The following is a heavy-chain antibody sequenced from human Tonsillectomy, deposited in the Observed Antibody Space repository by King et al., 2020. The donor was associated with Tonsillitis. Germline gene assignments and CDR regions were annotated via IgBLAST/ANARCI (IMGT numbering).Heavy chain of an antibody. CDR1: GFTFSTYS. V-gene: IGHV3-48*02. D-gene: IGHD4-17*01. CDR3: AMAYGDFPDY. Sequence: VQLVESGGALVQPGGSLRLSCAASGFTFSTYSMNWVRQAPGKGLEWVSYISSSSSTKYYADSVKGRFTISRDKAKNSLYLQMNSLRDEDTAVYYCAMAYGDFPDYWGEGTLVTVSS. CDR2: ISSSSSTK. J-gene: IGHJ4*02.